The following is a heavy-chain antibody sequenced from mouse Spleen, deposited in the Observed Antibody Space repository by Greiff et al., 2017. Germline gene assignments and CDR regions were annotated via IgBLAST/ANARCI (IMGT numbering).Heavy chain of an antibody. CDR2: IDPSDSYT. CDR1: GYTFTSYW. V-gene: IGHV1-59*01. J-gene: IGHJ3*01. D-gene: IGHD2-1*01. Sequence: QVQLKQSGAELVRPGTSVKLSCKASGYTFTSYWMHWVKQRPGQGLEWIGVIDPSDSYTNYNQKFKGKATLTVDTSSSTAYMQLSSLTSEDSAVYYCARGLYYGNYEGFAYWGQGTLVTVSA. CDR3: ARGLYYGNYEGFAY.